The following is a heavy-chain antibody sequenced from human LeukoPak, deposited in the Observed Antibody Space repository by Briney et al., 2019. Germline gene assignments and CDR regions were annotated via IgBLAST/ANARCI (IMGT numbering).Heavy chain of an antibody. D-gene: IGHD3-22*01. Sequence: GASVKVSCKASGHTFTGYYMHWVRQAPGQGLEWMGWINPNSGGTNYAQKFQGRVTMTRDTSSSTAYMELSSLRSADTAVYYCASEYKYDSSGANAFDIWGQGTMVTVSS. CDR3: ASEYKYDSSGANAFDI. V-gene: IGHV1-2*02. J-gene: IGHJ3*02. CDR2: INPNSGGT. CDR1: GHTFTGYY.